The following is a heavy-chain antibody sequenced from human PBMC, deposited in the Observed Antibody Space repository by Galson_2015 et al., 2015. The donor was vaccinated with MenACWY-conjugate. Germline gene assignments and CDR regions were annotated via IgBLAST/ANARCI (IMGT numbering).Heavy chain of an antibody. J-gene: IGHJ6*03. D-gene: IGHD1-1*01. V-gene: IGHV3-53*01. Sequence: SLRLSCAASGFTVNTNYMTWVRQAPGKGLEWVSIIYSGGSTYYPDSVRGRFTISRDNSKNTLYLQMDSLRADDTAVYYCARAGSENCRTTNSLSLGAKVAYCYYRDVWGKGTTVTVSS. CDR2: IYSGGST. CDR3: ARAGSENCRTTNSLSLGAKVAYCYYRDV. CDR1: GFTVNTNY.